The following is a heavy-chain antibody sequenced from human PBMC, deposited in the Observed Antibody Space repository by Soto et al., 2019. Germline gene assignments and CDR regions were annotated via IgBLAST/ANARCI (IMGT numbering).Heavy chain of an antibody. J-gene: IGHJ6*02. CDR1: GFTFSSYG. V-gene: IGHV3-33*01. D-gene: IGHD2-2*01. CDR3: ARDRIMDCSSTSCHYYYYGMDV. Sequence: GGSLRLSCAASGFTFSSYGMHWVRQAPGKGLEWVAVIWYDGSNKYYADSVKGRFTISRDNSKNTLYLQMNSLRAEDTAVYYCARDRIMDCSSTSCHYYYYGMDVWGQGTTVTVSS. CDR2: IWYDGSNK.